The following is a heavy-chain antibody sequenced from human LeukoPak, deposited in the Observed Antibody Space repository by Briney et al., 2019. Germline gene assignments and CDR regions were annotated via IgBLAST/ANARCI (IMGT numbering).Heavy chain of an antibody. V-gene: IGHV3-23*01. CDR1: GFTFSDSA. Sequence: GGSLRLSCAASGFTFSDSAMTWVRQAPGKGLDWVSLISFSGANSYYADSVKGRFTISRDNAKNSLYLQMDSLRDEDTAVYYCARDAPGGGVYFDDWGQGTLVTVSS. D-gene: IGHD3-16*01. CDR2: ISFSGANS. J-gene: IGHJ4*02. CDR3: ARDAPGGGVYFDD.